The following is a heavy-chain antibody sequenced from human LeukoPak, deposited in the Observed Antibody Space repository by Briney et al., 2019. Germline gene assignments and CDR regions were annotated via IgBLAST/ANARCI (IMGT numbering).Heavy chain of an antibody. D-gene: IGHD2-2*01. CDR1: GLAFSAYK. CDR2: ISTDGYTT. V-gene: IGHV3-74*01. CDR3: ARRRGYCSSTSCPGSWFDP. J-gene: IGHJ5*02. Sequence: GGSLRLSCAASGLAFSAYKMHWVRQAPRKGLVWVSRISTDGYTTDYADFVQGRFTASRDNTKNTWSLEMNSLRAEDTAVYYCARRRGYCSSTSCPGSWFDPWGQGTLVTVSS.